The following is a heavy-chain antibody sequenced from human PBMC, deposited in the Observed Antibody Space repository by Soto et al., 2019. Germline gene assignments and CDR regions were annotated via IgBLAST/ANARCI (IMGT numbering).Heavy chain of an antibody. J-gene: IGHJ6*02. D-gene: IGHD3-10*01. CDR3: ARVPVSMVRGYGMDV. V-gene: IGHV3-11*06. CDR1: GFTFNDYY. Sequence: QVHLVESGGGLVKPGGSLRLSCAVSGFTFNDYYMSWVRQAPGKGLEWVSYISSSGPYTKYGDSVKGRFTISRDNAKNSLYLQMSSLRVEDTAVYYCARVPVSMVRGYGMDVWGQGTTVTVSS. CDR2: ISSSGPYT.